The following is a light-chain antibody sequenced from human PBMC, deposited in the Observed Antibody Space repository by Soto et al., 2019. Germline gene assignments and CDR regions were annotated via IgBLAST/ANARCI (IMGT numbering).Light chain of an antibody. J-gene: IGLJ2*01. Sequence: QSALTQPASVSGSPGQSITISCTGTSSDVGGYNYVSWYQQHPGKAPKLMIYEVSNRPSGVSNRFSGSKSGNTASLTISGLPAEDDDDYYCSSYTSSSTYVVFGGGTKVTVL. CDR1: SSDVGGYNY. CDR3: SSYTSSSTYVV. CDR2: EVS. V-gene: IGLV2-14*01.